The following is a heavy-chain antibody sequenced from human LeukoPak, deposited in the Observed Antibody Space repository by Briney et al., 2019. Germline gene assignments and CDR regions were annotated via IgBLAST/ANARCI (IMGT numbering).Heavy chain of an antibody. Sequence: ASVKVSCKASGYTFTSYAMHWVRQAPGQRLEWMGWINAGNGNTKYSQKFQGRVTITRDTSTSTAYMELSSLRSEDTAVYYCARKEDYSNSYYYYGMDVWGQGTTVTVSS. CDR1: GYTFTSYA. CDR2: INAGNGNT. V-gene: IGHV1-3*01. CDR3: ARKEDYSNSYYYYGMDV. D-gene: IGHD4-11*01. J-gene: IGHJ6*02.